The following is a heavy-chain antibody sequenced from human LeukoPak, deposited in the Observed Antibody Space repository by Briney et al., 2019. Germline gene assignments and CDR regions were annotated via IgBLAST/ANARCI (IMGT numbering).Heavy chain of an antibody. D-gene: IGHD6-6*01. CDR1: GFSFSGHW. CDR3: ARGPNSNWSGLDF. J-gene: IGHJ4*02. V-gene: IGHV3-74*01. Sequence: GGSLRLSCTASGFSFSGHWMHWARQLPGKGLVWVSRLSPTGSTTSYADSVKGRFTVSRDNAKNTLYLQVNNLRAEDTAVYYCARGPNSNWSGLDFWGQGTLLTVSS. CDR2: LSPTGSTT.